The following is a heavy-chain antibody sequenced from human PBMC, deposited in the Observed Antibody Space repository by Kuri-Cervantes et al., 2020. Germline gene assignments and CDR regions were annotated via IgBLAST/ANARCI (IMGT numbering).Heavy chain of an antibody. J-gene: IGHJ6*02. CDR2: MNPNSGNT. D-gene: IGHD4-23*01. Sequence: ASVKVSCKASGYTFTSYDINWVRQATGQGLEWMGWMNPNSGNTGYAQKFQGRVTMTRNTSISTAYMELSSLRSEDTAVYYCARMGFVGGYGGTGGDYYYYGMDVWSQGTTVTVSS. V-gene: IGHV1-8*01. CDR1: GYTFTSYD. CDR3: ARMGFVGGYGGTGGDYYYYGMDV.